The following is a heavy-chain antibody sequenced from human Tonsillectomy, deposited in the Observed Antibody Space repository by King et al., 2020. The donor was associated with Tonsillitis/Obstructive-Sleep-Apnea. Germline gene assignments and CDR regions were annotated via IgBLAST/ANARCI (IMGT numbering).Heavy chain of an antibody. CDR2: IYYTGST. D-gene: IGHD2-2*01. CDR3: AGGYCSSTSCRPGGSYY. Sequence: VQLQESGPGLVKPSETLSLTCTVSGGSIGSSSYYWGWIRQPPGKGLEWIGSIYYTGSTYYNPSLKSRVTISVDTSKNQFSLKLSSVTAADTAVYYCAGGYCSSTSCRPGGSYYWGQGTLVTVSS. V-gene: IGHV4-39*01. J-gene: IGHJ4*02. CDR1: GGSIGSSSYY.